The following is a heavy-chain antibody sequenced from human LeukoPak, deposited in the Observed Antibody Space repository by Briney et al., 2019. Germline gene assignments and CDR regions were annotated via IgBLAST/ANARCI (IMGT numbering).Heavy chain of an antibody. Sequence: GGSLRLSCAASGFTFSSYSMNWVRQAPGKGLEWVSSISSSSSYIYYADSVKGRFTISRDNAKNSLYLQMNSLRAEDTAVYYCARDRKKTYYYDSGGYCDYWGQGTLVTVSS. CDR3: ARDRKKTYYYDSGGYCDY. CDR2: ISSSSSYI. J-gene: IGHJ4*02. D-gene: IGHD3-22*01. V-gene: IGHV3-21*01. CDR1: GFTFSSYS.